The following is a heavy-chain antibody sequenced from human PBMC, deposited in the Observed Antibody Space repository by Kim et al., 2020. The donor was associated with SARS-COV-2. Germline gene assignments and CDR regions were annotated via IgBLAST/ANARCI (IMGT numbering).Heavy chain of an antibody. CDR3: ARGFCNDVNCFNWFDP. CDR2: INAANGNT. Sequence: ASVKVSCKASGNIFNRYVMHWVRQAPGQSPEWMGWINAANGNTKYSQKFQGRVTITWDTSARTAYMDLSSLTSEDTAVYYCARGFCNDVNCFNWFDPWGQGTLVTVSS. CDR1: GNIFNRYV. J-gene: IGHJ5*02. V-gene: IGHV1-3*01. D-gene: IGHD2-15*01.